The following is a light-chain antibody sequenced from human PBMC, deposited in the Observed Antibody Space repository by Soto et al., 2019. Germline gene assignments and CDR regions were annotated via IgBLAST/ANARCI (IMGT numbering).Light chain of an antibody. Sequence: QSALTQPASVSGSPGQSITISCTGTSSDVGGYNYVSWYQQHPGKAPKLMIFDVTNRPSEVSNRFSVSKSGNSASLTISGLQTEDEADYYCTSYTTSNTWVFGGGTKLTVL. V-gene: IGLV2-14*03. CDR2: DVT. CDR3: TSYTTSNTWV. CDR1: SSDVGGYNY. J-gene: IGLJ3*02.